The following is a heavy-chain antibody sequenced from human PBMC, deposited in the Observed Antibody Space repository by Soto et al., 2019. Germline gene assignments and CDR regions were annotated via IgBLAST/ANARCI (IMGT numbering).Heavy chain of an antibody. Sequence: SETLSLTCTVSGGSISSGGYYWSWIRQHPGKGLEWIGYIYYSGSTYYNPSLKSRVTISVDTSKNQFSLKLSSVTAADTAVYYCARAQIVPYGDYAPIDYWGQGTLVTVSS. CDR3: ARAQIVPYGDYAPIDY. V-gene: IGHV4-31*03. D-gene: IGHD4-17*01. CDR2: IYYSGST. J-gene: IGHJ4*02. CDR1: GGSISSGGYY.